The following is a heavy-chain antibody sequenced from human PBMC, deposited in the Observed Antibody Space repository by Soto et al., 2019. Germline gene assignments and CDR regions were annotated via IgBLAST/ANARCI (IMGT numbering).Heavy chain of an antibody. Sequence: PGVPLSLSCTASGITVSSNSISGVRQTTVKGRVCVSVICNGGSTDDADSVKGKVTTSRDNSKNTLYSHRNSLRAEETAVYCCALRSTGNYGYYIRTDYRGQGTLVAVSS. D-gene: IGHD4-17*01. V-gene: IGHV3-53*01. CDR3: ALRSTGNYGYYIRTDY. CDR1: GITVSSNS. CDR2: ICNGGST. J-gene: IGHJ4*02.